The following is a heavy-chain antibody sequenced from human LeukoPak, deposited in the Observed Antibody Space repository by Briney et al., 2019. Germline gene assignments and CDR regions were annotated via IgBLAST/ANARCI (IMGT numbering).Heavy chain of an antibody. V-gene: IGHV3-23*01. CDR2: ISGSGGST. J-gene: IGHJ6*03. Sequence: GGSLRLSCAASGFTFSSYAMSWVRQAPGKGLEWVLAISGSGGSTYYADSVKGRFTISRDNSKNTMYLQMNSLRAEDTAVYYCARSGEGSYMDVWGKGTTVTVSS. CDR1: GFTFSSYA. CDR3: ARSGEGSYMDV. D-gene: IGHD3-10*01.